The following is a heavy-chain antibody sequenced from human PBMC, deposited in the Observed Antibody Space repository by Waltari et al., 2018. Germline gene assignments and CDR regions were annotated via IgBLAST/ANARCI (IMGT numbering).Heavy chain of an antibody. CDR1: GGSFSGYY. CDR3: ARAQSSGPNDY. CDR2: INHSGST. V-gene: IGHV4-34*01. J-gene: IGHJ4*02. Sequence: QVQLQQWGAGLLKPSETLSLTCAVYGGSFSGYYWSWIRQPPGKGLEWIGEINHSGSTDDNPSLKSRVTISVDTSKNQFSLKLSSVTAADTAVYYCARAQSSGPNDYWGQGTLVTVSS. D-gene: IGHD3-22*01.